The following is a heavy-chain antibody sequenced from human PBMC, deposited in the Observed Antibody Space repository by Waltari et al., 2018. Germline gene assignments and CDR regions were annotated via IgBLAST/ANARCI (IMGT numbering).Heavy chain of an antibody. CDR1: GFPVSGNS. Sequence: EVQLVESGGGLIQPGGSLRLSCAASGFPVSGNSMSWVRQAPGKGLEWVSVIYSGGGTYYADSVKGRFTISRDDSKNTLYLQMNSLRIEDTAVYYCARDRVGGQQQLVVWGQGTLVTVSS. V-gene: IGHV3-53*01. J-gene: IGHJ4*02. CDR3: ARDRVGGQQQLVV. D-gene: IGHD6-13*01. CDR2: IYSGGGT.